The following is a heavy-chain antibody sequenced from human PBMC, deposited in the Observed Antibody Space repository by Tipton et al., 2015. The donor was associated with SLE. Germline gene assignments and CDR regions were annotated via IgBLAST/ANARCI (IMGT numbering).Heavy chain of an antibody. D-gene: IGHD6-13*01. CDR2: IYTSGST. V-gene: IGHV4-4*08. CDR3: AGQQLPSVRAFDI. CDR1: GGSISSHY. Sequence: TLSLTCAVSGGSISSHYWSWIRQAPGKGLEWIGYIYTSGSTNYNPSLKSRVTISVDTSKNQFSLKLSSVTAADTAVYYCAGQQLPSVRAFDIWGQGTMVTVSS. J-gene: IGHJ3*02.